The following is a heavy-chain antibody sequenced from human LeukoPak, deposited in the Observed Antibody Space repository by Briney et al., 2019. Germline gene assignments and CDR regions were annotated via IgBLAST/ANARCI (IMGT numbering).Heavy chain of an antibody. Sequence: ASVKVSCKASGYTFTSYDINWVRQATGQGLEWMGWMNPNSGNTGYAQKFQGRVTITRNTSISTAYMELSSLRSEDTAVYYCARGGGNWNYVWFDPWGQGTLVTVSS. J-gene: IGHJ5*02. D-gene: IGHD1-7*01. V-gene: IGHV1-8*03. CDR1: GYTFTSYD. CDR2: MNPNSGNT. CDR3: ARGGGNWNYVWFDP.